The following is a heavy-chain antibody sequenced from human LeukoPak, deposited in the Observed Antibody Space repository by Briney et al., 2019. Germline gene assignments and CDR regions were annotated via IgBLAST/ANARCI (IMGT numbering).Heavy chain of an antibody. J-gene: IGHJ4*02. CDR2: IIPILGIA. V-gene: IGHV1-69*04. CDR1: GGTFSSYA. D-gene: IGHD6-13*01. Sequence: PVASVKVSCKASGGTFSSYAISWVRQAPGQGLEWMGRIIPILGIANYAQKFQGRVTITADKSTSTAYMELSSLRSEDTAVYYCARGRAAGTFWLDYWGQGTLVTVSS. CDR3: ARGRAAGTFWLDY.